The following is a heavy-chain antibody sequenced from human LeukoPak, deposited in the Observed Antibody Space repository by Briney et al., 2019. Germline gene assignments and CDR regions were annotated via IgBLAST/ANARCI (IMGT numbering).Heavy chain of an antibody. CDR3: ARGTTLNYFDY. V-gene: IGHV4-34*01. Sequence: SETLSLTCAVYGGSFSGYYWSWIRQPPGKGLEWIGEINHSGSTNYNPSLKSRVTISVDTSKNQFSLKLSSVTAADTAVYYCARGTTLNYFDYWGQGTLVTLSS. D-gene: IGHD1-1*01. CDR1: GGSFSGYY. J-gene: IGHJ4*02. CDR2: INHSGST.